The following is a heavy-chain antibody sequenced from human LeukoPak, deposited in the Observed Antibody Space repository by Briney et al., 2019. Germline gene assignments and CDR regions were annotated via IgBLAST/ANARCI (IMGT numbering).Heavy chain of an antibody. D-gene: IGHD4-17*01. CDR3: ATAPPTDYGDYPRLDY. J-gene: IGHJ4*02. Sequence: GASVKVSCKASGYTFTGYHMHWVRQAPGQGLEWMGWINSYSGETNYAQKFQGRVTMTRDTSISTAYMELSRLRSDDTAVYYCATAPPTDYGDYPRLDYWGQGTLVTVSS. CDR2: INSYSGET. V-gene: IGHV1-2*02. CDR1: GYTFTGYH.